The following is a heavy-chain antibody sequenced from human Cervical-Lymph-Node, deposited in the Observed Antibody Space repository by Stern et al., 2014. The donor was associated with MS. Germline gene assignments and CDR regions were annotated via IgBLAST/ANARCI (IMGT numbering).Heavy chain of an antibody. J-gene: IGHJ6*02. CDR1: GYSFTSYW. CDR2: IYPGDSDT. Sequence: EVQLVESGAEVKKPGESLKISCKGSGYSFTSYWIGWVRQMPGKGLEWMGMIYPGDSDTRSSPSFQGQVPISADKSISTAYLQWSSLKASDTAMYYCARHVGGYSYGSYYYYYGMDVWGQGTTVTVSS. CDR3: ARHVGGYSYGSYYYYYGMDV. V-gene: IGHV5-51*01. D-gene: IGHD5-18*01.